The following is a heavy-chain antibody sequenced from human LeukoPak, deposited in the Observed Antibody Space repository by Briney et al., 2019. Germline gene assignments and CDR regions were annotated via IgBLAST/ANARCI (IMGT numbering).Heavy chain of an antibody. Sequence: AAVKVSCKASGYTFTSYYMHWVRQAPGQGHRWMGIVNPSGGSTSYAQKFQGRVTMTRDTSTSTVYMELSSLRSEDTAVSYCARDGGVYCSSTSCYAGGWFDPWGQGTLVTVSS. J-gene: IGHJ5*02. CDR3: ARDGGVYCSSTSCYAGGWFDP. CDR2: VNPSGGST. CDR1: GYTFTSYY. D-gene: IGHD2-2*01. V-gene: IGHV1-46*01.